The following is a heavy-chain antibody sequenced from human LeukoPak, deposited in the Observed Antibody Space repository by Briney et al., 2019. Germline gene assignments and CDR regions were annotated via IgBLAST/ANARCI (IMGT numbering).Heavy chain of an antibody. CDR3: ATKQWLAPPPDS. Sequence: GGSLRLSCAASGFTFSKYWMLWVRQAPGKGLESVSRINTDGTVTTYADSVKGRFTVSRDDADNTMFLQMNSVRDEDTTVYYCATKQWLAPPPDSWGQGTPVTVSS. CDR2: INTDGTVT. J-gene: IGHJ4*02. D-gene: IGHD6-19*01. V-gene: IGHV3-74*01. CDR1: GFTFSKYW.